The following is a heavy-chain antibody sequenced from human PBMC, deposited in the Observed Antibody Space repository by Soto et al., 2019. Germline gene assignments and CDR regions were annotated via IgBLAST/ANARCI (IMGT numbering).Heavy chain of an antibody. V-gene: IGHV4-34*01. CDR2: INHRGST. Sequence: PSETLSLTCAVYGGSFSGYYWSWIRQPPGKGLEWIGEINHRGSTNYNPSLKSRITISLDTSKNQFSLKLSSVTAADTALYYCARSPAGAAAGTHGDYWGQGTLVTVSS. J-gene: IGHJ4*02. CDR1: GGSFSGYY. D-gene: IGHD6-13*01. CDR3: ARSPAGAAAGTHGDY.